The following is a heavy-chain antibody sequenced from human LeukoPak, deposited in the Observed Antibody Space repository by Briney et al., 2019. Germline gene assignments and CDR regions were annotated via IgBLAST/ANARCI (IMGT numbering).Heavy chain of an antibody. CDR3: ARYHSRGRDGYNLFDH. D-gene: IGHD5-24*01. CDR2: INHSGST. CDR1: GGSFSGYY. J-gene: IGHJ4*02. V-gene: IGHV4-34*01. Sequence: SETLSLTCAVYGGSFSGYYWSWIRQPPGKGLEWIGEINHSGSTNYNPSLKSRVTISVDTSKNQFSLKLSSVTAADTAVYYCARYHSRGRDGYNLFDHWGQGTLVTVSS.